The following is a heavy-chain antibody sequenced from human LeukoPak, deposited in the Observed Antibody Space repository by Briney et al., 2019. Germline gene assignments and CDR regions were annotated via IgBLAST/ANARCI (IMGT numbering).Heavy chain of an antibody. CDR3: ARDPYGSGSYYYNFDY. Sequence: PSETLSLTCTVSGGSISSYYWSWIRQPPGKGLEWIGYIYYSGSTNYNPSLKSRVTISVDTSKNQISLKLSSVTAADTAVHYCARDPYGSGSYYYNFDYWGQGTLVTVSS. D-gene: IGHD3-10*01. CDR1: GGSISSYY. V-gene: IGHV4-59*01. CDR2: IYYSGST. J-gene: IGHJ4*02.